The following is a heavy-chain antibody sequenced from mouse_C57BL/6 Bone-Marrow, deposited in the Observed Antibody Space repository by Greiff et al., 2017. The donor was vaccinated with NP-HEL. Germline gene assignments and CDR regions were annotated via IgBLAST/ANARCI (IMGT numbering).Heavy chain of an antibody. CDR2: ISSGSSTI. Sequence: DVKLVESGGGLVQPGGSLKLSCAASGFTFSDYGMHWVRQAPEKGLEWVAYISSGSSTIYYADTVKGRFTISRDNAKNTLFLQMTSLRSEDTAMYYCASYDGPWFAYWGQGTLVTVSA. V-gene: IGHV5-17*01. CDR1: GFTFSDYG. J-gene: IGHJ3*01. D-gene: IGHD2-3*01. CDR3: ASYDGPWFAY.